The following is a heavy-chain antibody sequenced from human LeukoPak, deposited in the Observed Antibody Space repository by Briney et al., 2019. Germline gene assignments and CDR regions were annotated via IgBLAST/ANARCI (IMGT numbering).Heavy chain of an antibody. CDR2: INPNSGGT. Sequence: ASVTVSCKASGYTFTGYYMHWVRQAPGQGLEWMGWINPNSGGTNYAQKFQGRVTMTRDTSISTAYMELSRLRSDDTAVYYCARVAPERGWYVGYWGQGTLVTVSS. CDR1: GYTFTGYY. J-gene: IGHJ4*02. D-gene: IGHD6-19*01. CDR3: ARVAPERGWYVGY. V-gene: IGHV1-2*02.